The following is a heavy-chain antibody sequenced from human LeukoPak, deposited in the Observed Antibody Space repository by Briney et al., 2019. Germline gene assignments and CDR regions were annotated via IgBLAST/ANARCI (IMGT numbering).Heavy chain of an antibody. CDR3: ARSYGGYCSGGSCYSIDY. D-gene: IGHD2-15*01. CDR1: GGTFSSYA. J-gene: IGHJ4*02. CDR2: IIPIFGTA. Sequence: SVKVSCKASGGTFSSYAISWVRQAPGQGLEWMGGIIPIFGTANYAQKFQGRVTITADESTSTAYMELSSLRSEDTAVYYCARSYGGYCSGGSCYSIDYWGQGTLVTVSS. V-gene: IGHV1-69*01.